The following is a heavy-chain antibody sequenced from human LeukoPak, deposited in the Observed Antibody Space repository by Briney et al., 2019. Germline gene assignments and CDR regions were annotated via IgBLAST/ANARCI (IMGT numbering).Heavy chain of an antibody. D-gene: IGHD3-16*01. Sequence: PGGSLRLSCVASGITFSSYSMNWVRQAPGKGLEWASYISSFRGTIKYADSVKGRFTISRDNAKNSLYLQMKSPRAEDTAMYYCARDQGGVGYWGQGTLVTVSS. CDR3: ARDQGGVGY. CDR1: GITFSSYS. CDR2: ISSFRGTI. J-gene: IGHJ4*02. V-gene: IGHV3-48*01.